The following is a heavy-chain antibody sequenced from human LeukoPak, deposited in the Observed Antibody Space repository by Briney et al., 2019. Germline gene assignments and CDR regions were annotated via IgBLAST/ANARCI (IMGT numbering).Heavy chain of an antibody. CDR1: GFTFSWYW. Sequence: GVSLRLSCAASGFTFSWYWMSWVRQAPGKGLEWVANIKEDGSIKYYVDSVKGRLTISRDNAKSSVYLQVNGLRAEDTALYYCARIGYSSSSIDYWGQGTLVTVSS. J-gene: IGHJ4*02. CDR2: IKEDGSIK. D-gene: IGHD6-13*01. CDR3: ARIGYSSSSIDY. V-gene: IGHV3-7*01.